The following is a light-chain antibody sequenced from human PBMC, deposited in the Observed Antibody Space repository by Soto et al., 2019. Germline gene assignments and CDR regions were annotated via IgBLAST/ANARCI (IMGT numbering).Light chain of an antibody. J-gene: IGKJ2*01. Sequence: EIVLTQSPGTLSLSPGERATLSCRARQSVSSNYLAWYQQKPGQAPRLLIYGASSRATGISDMFSGSGSGSDFTFTISGVEPEDFAVYYCQHYGSSPPMYTFGQGTKLEIK. CDR3: QHYGSSPPMYT. CDR1: QSVSSNY. V-gene: IGKV3-20*01. CDR2: GAS.